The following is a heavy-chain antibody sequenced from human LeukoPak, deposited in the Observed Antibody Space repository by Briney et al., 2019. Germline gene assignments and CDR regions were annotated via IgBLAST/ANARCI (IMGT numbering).Heavy chain of an antibody. CDR3: ARTRSGWYVGFDC. CDR1: GYTFTGYY. J-gene: IGHJ4*02. D-gene: IGHD6-19*01. Sequence: GASVKVSCKASGYTFTGYYMHWVRQAPGQGLEWMGWINPSSGGTNYAQKFQGRVTMTRDTSISTVYMELSRLRSDDTAVYYCARTRSGWYVGFDCWGRGTLVAVSS. V-gene: IGHV1-2*02. CDR2: INPSSGGT.